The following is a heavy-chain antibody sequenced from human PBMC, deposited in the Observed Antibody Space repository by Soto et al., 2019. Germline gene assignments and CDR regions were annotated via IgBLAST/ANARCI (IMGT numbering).Heavy chain of an antibody. J-gene: IGHJ4*02. CDR2: INDEGSRS. V-gene: IGHV3-74*01. CDR3: ARGPRPSSLATGAF. CDR1: L. Sequence: LMPGACKITGKGPEWVSRINDEGSRSDDADAVRGRFPISRDNAKNTLYLQMDSLRAEDTAVYYCARGPRPSSLATGAFWRPGTVVTVSS. D-gene: IGHD2-15*01.